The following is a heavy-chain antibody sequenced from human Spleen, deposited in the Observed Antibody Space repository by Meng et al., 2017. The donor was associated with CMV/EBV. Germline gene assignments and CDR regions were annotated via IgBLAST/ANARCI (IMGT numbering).Heavy chain of an antibody. J-gene: IGHJ4*02. CDR1: GFTFSSYS. V-gene: IGHV3-48*04. CDR2: ISSSSTI. D-gene: IGHD2-2*01. CDR3: ARDLVAVEDY. Sequence: GESLKISCAASGFTFSSYSMNWVRQAPGKGLEWVSYISSSSTIYYADSVKGRFTISRDNAKNSLYLQMNSLRAEDTAVYYCARDLVAVEDYWGQGTLVTISS.